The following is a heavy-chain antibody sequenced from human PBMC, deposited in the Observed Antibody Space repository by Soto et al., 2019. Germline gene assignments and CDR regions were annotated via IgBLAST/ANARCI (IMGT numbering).Heavy chain of an antibody. CDR3: ARGSYSSTWYGWFDP. V-gene: IGHV4-59*01. CDR2: IYYSGST. CDR1: GDSMRTYY. J-gene: IGHJ5*02. Sequence: QVQLQESGPGLVKPSETLSLTCSVSGDSMRTYYWSWIRQSPGKGLEWIGSIYYSGSTNYNPSLKSRVTLSVDTSKNQFSLRLRSVTTADTAVYYCARGSYSSTWYGWFDPWGQGTLVTVSS. D-gene: IGHD6-13*01.